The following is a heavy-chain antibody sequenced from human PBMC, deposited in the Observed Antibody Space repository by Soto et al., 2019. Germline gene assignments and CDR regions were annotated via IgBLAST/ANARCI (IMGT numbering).Heavy chain of an antibody. CDR2: TIPIFSTT. V-gene: IGHV1-69*01. Sequence: QVQLVQSGAEVRKPGSSVTVSCKAFGGTFISYAFSWVRQAPGQGLEWMGGTIPIFSTTHYAQNFQGRVTITADGSTSTAYLELSSLSSEDTAVYYCAAAVWRGYSEYYYGMDVWGLGTTVTVSS. CDR3: AAAVWRGYSEYYYGMDV. CDR1: GGTFISYA. D-gene: IGHD3-3*01. J-gene: IGHJ6*02.